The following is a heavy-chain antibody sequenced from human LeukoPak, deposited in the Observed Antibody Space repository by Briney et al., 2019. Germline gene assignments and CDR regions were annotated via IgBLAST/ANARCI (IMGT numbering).Heavy chain of an antibody. Sequence: GGSLRLSRAASGLSFSIYAMIWVRQAPGKGLEWVSVIRGNGGHIDYADSVKGRFTISRDDSKNTLYLQMSSLRAEDTAVYYCAKDCDYGGTSGMPCYGGRRTLVSVFS. V-gene: IGHV3-23*01. CDR3: AKDCDYGGTSGMPCY. J-gene: IGHJ4*02. CDR1: GLSFSIYA. D-gene: IGHD4-23*01. CDR2: IRGNGGHI.